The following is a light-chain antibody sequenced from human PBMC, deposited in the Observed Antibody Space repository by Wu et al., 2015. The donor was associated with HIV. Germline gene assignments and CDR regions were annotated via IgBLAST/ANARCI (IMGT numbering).Light chain of an antibody. V-gene: IGKV1-6*01. Sequence: AIQMTQSPSSLSASVGDRVTIICRASQGIRNDLGWYQQKPGKAPKLLIYAASSLQSGVPSRFSGSGSGTDFTLTINSLQPEDFATYYCLQDYNYPRTFGQGTKVEIK. CDR3: LQDYNYPRT. J-gene: IGKJ1*01. CDR1: QGIRND. CDR2: AAS.